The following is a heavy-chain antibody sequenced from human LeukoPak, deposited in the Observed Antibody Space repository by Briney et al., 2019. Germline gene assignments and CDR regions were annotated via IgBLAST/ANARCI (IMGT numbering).Heavy chain of an antibody. Sequence: GGSLRLSCAASGFTVSSNYMSWVRQAPGKGLEWVSLVYSGGSTYYADSVKGRFTISRDNSKNTLYLQMNSLRAEDTAVYYCARDHPYCSGGSCYSAYYYYGMDVWGQGTTVTVSS. CDR1: GFTVSSNY. CDR2: VYSGGST. J-gene: IGHJ6*02. CDR3: ARDHPYCSGGSCYSAYYYYGMDV. V-gene: IGHV3-53*01. D-gene: IGHD2-15*01.